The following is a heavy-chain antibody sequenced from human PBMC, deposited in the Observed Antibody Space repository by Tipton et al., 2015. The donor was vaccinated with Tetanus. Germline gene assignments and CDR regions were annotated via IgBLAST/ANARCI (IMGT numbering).Heavy chain of an antibody. CDR1: GLTFSDHY. CDR2: IRNMANSYTT. Sequence: SLRLSCAASGLTFSDHYMDWVRQSPGKGLEWIGRIRNMANSYTTEYAASVKGRFTISRDDSKNSVFLSMYSLEIEDTAVYYCARDRGLTTGGGIGMDVWGQGTTVTVSS. CDR3: ARDRGLTTGGGIGMDV. J-gene: IGHJ6*02. D-gene: IGHD4-17*01. V-gene: IGHV3-72*01.